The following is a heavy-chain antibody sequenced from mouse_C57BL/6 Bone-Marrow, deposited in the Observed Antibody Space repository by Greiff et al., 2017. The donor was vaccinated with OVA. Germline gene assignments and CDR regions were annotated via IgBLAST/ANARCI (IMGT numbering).Heavy chain of an antibody. CDR1: GFTFSDYG. CDR2: ISSGSSTI. V-gene: IGHV5-17*01. J-gene: IGHJ1*03. Sequence: EVKLVESGGGLVKPGGSLKLSCAASGFTFSDYGMHWVRQAPEKGLEWVAYISSGSSTIYYADTVKGRFTISRDNAKNTLFLQMTSLRSEDTAMYYCARPAFTTVWYFDVWGTGTTVIVSS. D-gene: IGHD1-1*01. CDR3: ARPAFTTVWYFDV.